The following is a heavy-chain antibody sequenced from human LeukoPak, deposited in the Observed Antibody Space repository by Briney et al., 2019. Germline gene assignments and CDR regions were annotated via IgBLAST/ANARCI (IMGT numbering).Heavy chain of an antibody. V-gene: IGHV4-31*03. Sequence: SETLSLTCTVSGGSISGNNHYWGWIRQPPGKGLEWIGYIYYSGSTYYNPSLKSRVTISVDTSKNQFSLKLSSVTAADTAVYYCARGNHYFDYWGQGTLVTVPS. CDR3: ARGNHYFDY. CDR2: IYYSGST. J-gene: IGHJ4*02. CDR1: GGSISGNNHY. D-gene: IGHD1-14*01.